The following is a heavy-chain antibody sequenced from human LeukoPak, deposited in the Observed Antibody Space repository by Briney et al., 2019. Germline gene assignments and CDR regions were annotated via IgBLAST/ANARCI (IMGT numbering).Heavy chain of an antibody. D-gene: IGHD4/OR15-4a*01. V-gene: IGHV4-59*01. CDR3: ARAYGANYRYDS. CDR1: GGSISSYY. Sequence: PSETLSLTCTVSGGSISSYYWSWIRQPTGKGLEWIGYISYSGSTNYNPSLKSRVTISVDTSKNQFSLKLSSVTAADAAVYYCARAYGANYRYDSWGQGTLVTVSS. J-gene: IGHJ4*02. CDR2: ISYSGST.